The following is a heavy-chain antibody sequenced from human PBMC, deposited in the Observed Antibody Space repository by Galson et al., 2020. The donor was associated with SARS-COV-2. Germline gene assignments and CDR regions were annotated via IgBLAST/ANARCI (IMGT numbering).Heavy chain of an antibody. J-gene: IGHJ4*02. D-gene: IGHD3-10*01. CDR3: AKSSSTGENDY. Sequence: APGKGLEWVSAISGSGGSTYYADSVKGRFTISRDNSKNTLYLQMNSLRAEDTAVYYCAKSSSTGENDYWGQGTLVTVSS. V-gene: IGHV3-23*01. CDR2: ISGSGGST.